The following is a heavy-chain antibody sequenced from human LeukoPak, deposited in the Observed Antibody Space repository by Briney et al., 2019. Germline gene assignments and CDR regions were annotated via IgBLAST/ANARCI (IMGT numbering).Heavy chain of an antibody. V-gene: IGHV4-4*02. CDR1: GGSISSSHW. CDR3: AREFVQGSSLPYFDC. CDR2: IHHSGRT. J-gene: IGHJ4*02. D-gene: IGHD2-21*01. Sequence: PSGTLSLTCTVSGGSISSSHWWGWVRQPPGKGLELLGEIHHSGRTNSNPSLKTLAPISVDKSKNQFSLRLNSATAADTAVYYCAREFVQGSSLPYFDCWGQGTLVTVSS.